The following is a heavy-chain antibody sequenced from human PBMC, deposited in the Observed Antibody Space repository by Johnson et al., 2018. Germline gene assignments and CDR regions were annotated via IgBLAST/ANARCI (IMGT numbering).Heavy chain of an antibody. CDR2: INWNSDSV. J-gene: IGHJ3*02. CDR3: AKDMVERMLVGTSSDDAFDI. Sequence: EVQLVETGGGLVRPGRSXRLSCAASGFAFEDYAMQWVRQAPGKGLEWVSGINWNSDSVAYADSVKGRFTLSRDKAKNSLHVQMNSLRVADTALYYWAKDMVERMLVGTSSDDAFDIWGQGTMVTVSS. D-gene: IGHD2-15*01. V-gene: IGHV3-9*01. CDR1: GFAFEDYA.